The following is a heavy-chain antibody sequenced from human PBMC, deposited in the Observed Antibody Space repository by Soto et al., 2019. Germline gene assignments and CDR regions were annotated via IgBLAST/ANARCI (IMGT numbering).Heavy chain of an antibody. CDR2: IYYSGST. D-gene: IGHD6-6*01. Sequence: NPXETLPLTCSLCGSSVSSSIHYWGSISQPPGQGLEWIGIIYYSGSTHYNPSLKSRVTISVDTSNNPVSRKLTSVTPAATAANYCASQSGLASPLVYGDQGTLVTVSS. CDR3: ASQSGLASPLVY. CDR1: GSSVSSSIHY. V-gene: IGHV4-39*01. J-gene: IGHJ4*02.